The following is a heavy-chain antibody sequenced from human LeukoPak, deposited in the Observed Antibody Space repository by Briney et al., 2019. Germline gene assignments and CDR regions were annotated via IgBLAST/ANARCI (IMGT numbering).Heavy chain of an antibody. V-gene: IGHV3-53*01. D-gene: IGHD3-9*01. CDR2: IYSGGST. J-gene: IGHJ4*02. CDR3: APLKTGYYFDY. Sequence: GGSLRLSCAASGFTVSSNYMSWVRQAPGKGLEWVSVIYSGGSTYYADSVKGRFTISRDNSKNTLYLQMNSLRAEDTAVYYCAPLKTGYYFDYWGQGTLVTVSS. CDR1: GFTVSSNY.